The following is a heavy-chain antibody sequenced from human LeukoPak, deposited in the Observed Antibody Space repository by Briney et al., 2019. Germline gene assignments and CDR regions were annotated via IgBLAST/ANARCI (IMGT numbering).Heavy chain of an antibody. D-gene: IGHD6-13*01. Sequence: GASVKVSCKASGGTFSSYAISWVRQAPGLGLEWMGGIIPIFGTANYAQKFQGRVTITADESTSTAYMELSSLRSEDTAVYYCASGSGSSSWYDLGALDYWGQGTLVTVSS. CDR3: ASGSGSSSWYDLGALDY. CDR1: GGTFSSYA. CDR2: IIPIFGTA. V-gene: IGHV1-69*13. J-gene: IGHJ4*02.